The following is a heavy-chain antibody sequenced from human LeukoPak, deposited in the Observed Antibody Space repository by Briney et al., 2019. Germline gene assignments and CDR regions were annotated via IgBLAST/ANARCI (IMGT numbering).Heavy chain of an antibody. D-gene: IGHD5-18*01. J-gene: IGHJ4*02. CDR3: ARGIQLWFYFDY. CDR1: GYTLTSYF. CDR2: INPSGGTT. V-gene: IGHV1-46*01. Sequence: SVKVSCKASGYTLTSYFMHWVRQAPGQGLEWMGIINPSGGTTSYAQKFQGRVTMTRDTSTSTVYMELSSLRSEDTAVYYCARGIQLWFYFDYWGQGTLVTVSS.